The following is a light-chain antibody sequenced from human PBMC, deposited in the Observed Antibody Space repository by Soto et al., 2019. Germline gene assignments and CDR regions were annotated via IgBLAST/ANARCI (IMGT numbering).Light chain of an antibody. Sequence: EIVMTQSPATLSVSPGERFTLSCRASQSVSSSYLAWYQQKPGQAPRLLVYGPATRATGIPDRFSGSGSGTEFTLTITRLDPEDFAVYFCQQFGASPTFGQGTKV. J-gene: IGKJ1*01. V-gene: IGKV3-20*01. CDR1: QSVSSSY. CDR3: QQFGASPT. CDR2: GPA.